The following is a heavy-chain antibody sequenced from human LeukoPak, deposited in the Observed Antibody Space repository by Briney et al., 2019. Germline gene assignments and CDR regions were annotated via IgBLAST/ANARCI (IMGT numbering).Heavy chain of an antibody. CDR1: GFTFSSYA. CDR3: ARVLHKRNYDSSTYYGY. V-gene: IGHV3-48*01. Sequence: GGSLRLSCAASGFTFSSYAMSWVRQAPGKGPEWVSYISSSSTTIYYADSVKGRFTISRDNAKNSLYLQMNSLRAEDTAVYYCARVLHKRNYDSSTYYGYWGQGTLVTVSS. D-gene: IGHD3-22*01. CDR2: ISSSSTTI. J-gene: IGHJ4*02.